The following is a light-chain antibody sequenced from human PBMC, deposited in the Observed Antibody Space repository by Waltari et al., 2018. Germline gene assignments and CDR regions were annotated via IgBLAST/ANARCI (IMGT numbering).Light chain of an antibody. J-gene: IGLJ1*01. CDR1: SSNVGGYKY. Sequence: QSALTQPASVSGSPGQSITISCNGTSSNVGGYKYASWYQHHPDKAPKLMLYDVNNRPSGVSNRFSGSKSGNSASLTISSLQAEDEADYYCSSYTSSTIPVFGTGTKVTVL. CDR3: SSYTSSTIPV. V-gene: IGLV2-14*03. CDR2: DVN.